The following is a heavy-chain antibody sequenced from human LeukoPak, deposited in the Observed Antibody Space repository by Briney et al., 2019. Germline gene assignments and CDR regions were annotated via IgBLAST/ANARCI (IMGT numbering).Heavy chain of an antibody. CDR3: ARKTTYYDYVWGSYRYPYYMDV. CDR1: GGSFSGYY. CDR2: INHSGST. D-gene: IGHD3-16*02. J-gene: IGHJ6*03. Sequence: SETLSLTCAVYGGSFSGYYWSWIRQPPGKGLEWIGEINHSGSTNYNPSLKSRVTISVDTSKNQLSLKLSSVTAADTAVYYCARKTTYYDYVWGSYRYPYYMDVWGKGATVTVSS. V-gene: IGHV4-34*01.